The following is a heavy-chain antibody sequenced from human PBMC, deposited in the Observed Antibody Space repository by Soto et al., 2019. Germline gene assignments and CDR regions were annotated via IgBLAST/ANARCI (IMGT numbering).Heavy chain of an antibody. D-gene: IGHD2-15*01. J-gene: IGHJ6*02. CDR3: ARDSKYCGGGSCYSGYGMDV. V-gene: IGHV1-2*04. Sequence: ASVKVSCKASGYTFTGYYMHWVRQAPGQGLEWMGWINPNSGGTNYAQKFQGWVTMTRDTSISTAYMELSRLRSDDTAVYYCARDSKYCGGGSCYSGYGMDVWGQGTTVTVSS. CDR1: GYTFTGYY. CDR2: INPNSGGT.